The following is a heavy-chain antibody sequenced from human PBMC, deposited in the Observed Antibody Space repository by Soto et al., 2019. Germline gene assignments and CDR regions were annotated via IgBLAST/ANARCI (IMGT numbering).Heavy chain of an antibody. V-gene: IGHV3-33*01. D-gene: IGHD6-13*01. CDR1: GFTFSSYG. CDR3: ARDPGVTHDSSSWRFKYYYYGMDV. CDR2: IWYDGSNK. Sequence: GGSLRLSCAASGFTFSSYGMHWVRQAPGKGLEWVAVIWYDGSNKYYADSVKGRFTISRDNSKNTLYLQMNSLRAEDTAVYYCARDPGVTHDSSSWRFKYYYYGMDVWGQGTTVTVSS. J-gene: IGHJ6*02.